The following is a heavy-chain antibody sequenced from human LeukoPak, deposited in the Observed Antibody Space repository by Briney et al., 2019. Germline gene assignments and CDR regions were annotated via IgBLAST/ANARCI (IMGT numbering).Heavy chain of an antibody. CDR3: ARENTYYDFWSGYSYYYYYMDV. J-gene: IGHJ6*03. CDR2: INPSGGST. D-gene: IGHD3-3*01. CDR1: GYTFTSYY. Sequence: ALVKVSCKASGYTFTSYYMHWVRQAPGQGLEWMGIINPSGGSTSYAQKFQGRVTMTRDTSTSTVYMELSSLRSEDTAVYYCARENTYYDFWSGYSYYYYYMDVWGKGTTVTVSS. V-gene: IGHV1-46*03.